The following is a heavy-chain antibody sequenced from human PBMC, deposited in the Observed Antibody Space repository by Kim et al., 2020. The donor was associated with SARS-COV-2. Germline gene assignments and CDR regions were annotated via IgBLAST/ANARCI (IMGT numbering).Heavy chain of an antibody. CDR2: IYPGDSDT. J-gene: IGHJ4*02. Sequence: GESLKISCKGSGYSFTSYWIGWVRQMPGKGLEWMGIIYPGDSDTRYSPSFQGQVTISADKSISTAYLQWSSLKASDTAMYYCARHKRYCSGGSCYSWVDYWGQGTLVTVSS. CDR3: ARHKRYCSGGSCYSWVDY. CDR1: GYSFTSYW. D-gene: IGHD2-15*01. V-gene: IGHV5-51*01.